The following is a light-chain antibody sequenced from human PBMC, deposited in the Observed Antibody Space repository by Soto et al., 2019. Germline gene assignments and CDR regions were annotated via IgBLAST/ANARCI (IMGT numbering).Light chain of an antibody. CDR2: AAS. V-gene: IGKV1-39*01. CDR1: QNINNY. Sequence: QSPSSLSASVGDRVTITCQASQNINNYLNWYQQKPGKAPKLLIYAASSLQSGVPSRFSRSGSGTDFTLTISSLQPEDFETYYCQQSYSSPVTFGHGTRLETK. J-gene: IGKJ5*01. CDR3: QQSYSSPVT.